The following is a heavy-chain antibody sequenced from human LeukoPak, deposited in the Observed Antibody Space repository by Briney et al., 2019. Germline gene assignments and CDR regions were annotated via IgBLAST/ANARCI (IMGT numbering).Heavy chain of an antibody. Sequence: IVYIYYRARPYYHPSLKSRLTISVHTSNNQFSLKLSSVTAADTAVYYCARGRYSSSLDYWGQGTLVTVSS. CDR3: ARGRYSSSLDY. V-gene: IGHV4-30-4*01. J-gene: IGHJ4*02. D-gene: IGHD6-13*01. CDR2: IYYRARP.